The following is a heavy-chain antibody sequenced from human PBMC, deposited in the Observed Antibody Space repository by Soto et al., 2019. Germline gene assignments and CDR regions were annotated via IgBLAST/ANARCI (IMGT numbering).Heavy chain of an antibody. CDR2: ISYDGSNK. CDR1: GFTFSSYG. J-gene: IGHJ6*03. V-gene: IGHV3-30*18. Sequence: GWSLGLSCAASGFTFSSYGMHWVRQAPGKGLEWVAVISYDGSNKYYADSVEGRFTISRDNSKNTLYLQMNSLRAEDTAVYYCAKDGAVPAAPYYYYYMDVWGKGTTVTVSS. CDR3: AKDGAVPAAPYYYYYMDV. D-gene: IGHD2-2*01.